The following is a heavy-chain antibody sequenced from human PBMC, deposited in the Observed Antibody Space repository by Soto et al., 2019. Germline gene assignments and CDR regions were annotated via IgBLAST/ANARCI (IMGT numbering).Heavy chain of an antibody. CDR3: AAGSNYYYYYGMDV. CDR1: AFTFTSSA. V-gene: IGHV1-58*01. CDR2: IVVGSGNT. J-gene: IGHJ6*02. Sequence: SVKVSCKASAFTFTSSAVQWVRQARGQRLEWIGWIVVGSGNTNYAQKFQERVTITRDMSTSTAYMELSSLRSEDTAVYYCAAGSNYYYYYGMDVWGQGTTVTVSS.